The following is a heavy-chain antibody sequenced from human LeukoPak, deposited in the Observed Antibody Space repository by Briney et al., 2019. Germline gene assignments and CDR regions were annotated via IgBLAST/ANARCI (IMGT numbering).Heavy chain of an antibody. CDR1: GGSISSYY. J-gene: IGHJ4*02. Sequence: PSETLSLTCTVSGGSISSYYWSWIRQPPGKGLEWIGYIYYSGSTNYNPSLKSRVTISVDTSKNQFSLKLSSVTAADTGVYYRARARGYYYDFDYWGQGTLVTVSS. CDR2: IYYSGST. D-gene: IGHD3-22*01. CDR3: ARARGYYYDFDY. V-gene: IGHV4-59*01.